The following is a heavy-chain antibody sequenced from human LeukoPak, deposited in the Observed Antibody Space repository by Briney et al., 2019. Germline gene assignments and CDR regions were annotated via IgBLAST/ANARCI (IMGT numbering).Heavy chain of an antibody. CDR3: ARRSSPTATSGVGFDP. CDR2: INHSGST. CDR1: GGSFSGYY. J-gene: IGHJ5*02. V-gene: IGHV4-34*01. D-gene: IGHD2-2*01. Sequence: PSETLSLTCAVYGGSFSGYYWSWIRQPPGKGLEWIGEINHSGSTNYNPSLKSRVTISVDTSKNRFSLKLSSVTAADTAVYYCARRSSPTATSGVGFDPWGQGTLVTVSS.